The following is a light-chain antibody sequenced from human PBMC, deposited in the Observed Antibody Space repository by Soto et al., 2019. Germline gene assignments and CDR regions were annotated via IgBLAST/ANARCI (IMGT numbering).Light chain of an antibody. J-gene: IGKJ4*01. CDR1: QSVSSY. Sequence: EIVLTQSPATLSLSPGERATLSCRASQSVSSYLAWYQQKSGQAPRLLIYDASNRATGIPARFSGSGSGTEFNLTISSLEHEDFAIYYCQQRSNWPRINFAGGTKVDIK. CDR3: QQRSNWPRIN. V-gene: IGKV3-11*01. CDR2: DAS.